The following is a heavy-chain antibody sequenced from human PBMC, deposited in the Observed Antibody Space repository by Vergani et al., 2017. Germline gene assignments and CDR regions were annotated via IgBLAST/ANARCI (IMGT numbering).Heavy chain of an antibody. CDR3: ARAPHVSAVPYYYDYMDV. Sequence: EVQLVESGGGLVQPGRSLRLSCAASGFTFDDYAMHWVRQAPGTGLVWVSRINSDGSSTSYADSVKGRFTISRDNAKKTLYLQMNSLRAEDTAVYYCARAPHVSAVPYYYDYMDVWGKGTTVTVSS. CDR2: INSDGSST. J-gene: IGHJ6*03. V-gene: IGHV3-74*02. CDR1: GFTFDDYA.